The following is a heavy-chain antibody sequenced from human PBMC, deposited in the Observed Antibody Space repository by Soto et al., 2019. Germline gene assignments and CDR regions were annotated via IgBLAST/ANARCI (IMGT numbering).Heavy chain of an antibody. CDR3: ARDGAVAGDSNFDY. V-gene: IGHV1-3*01. D-gene: IGHD6-19*01. CDR1: GYTFTRYA. Sequence: ASVKVSCKASGYTFTRYAMHWVRQAPGQRLEWMGWINAGNGNTKYSQKFQGRVTITTDTSASTAYMELSSLRSEDTAVYYCARDGAVAGDSNFDYWGQGTLVTVSS. J-gene: IGHJ4*02. CDR2: INAGNGNT.